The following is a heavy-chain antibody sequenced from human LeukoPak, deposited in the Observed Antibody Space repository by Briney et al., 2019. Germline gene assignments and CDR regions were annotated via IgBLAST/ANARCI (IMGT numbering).Heavy chain of an antibody. CDR3: AKYGTYYYDSSGYYPFDY. CDR1: GFTFSSYA. J-gene: IGHJ4*02. CDR2: ISGSGGST. V-gene: IGHV3-23*01. D-gene: IGHD3-22*01. Sequence: GGSLRLSCAASGFTFSSYAMSWVRQAPGKGLEWVSAISGSGGSTYYADSVKGRFTISRDNSKNTLYLQMNSLGAEDTAVYYCAKYGTYYYDSSGYYPFDYWGQGTLVTVSS.